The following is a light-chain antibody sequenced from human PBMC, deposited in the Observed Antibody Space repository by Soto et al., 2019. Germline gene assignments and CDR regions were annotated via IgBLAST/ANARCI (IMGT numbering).Light chain of an antibody. CDR2: GAS. Sequence: IVMTQSPDSLAVSLGESATINCRASQSASSYLAWYQQKPGQAPRLLIYGASSRATGIPDRFSGGGSGTDFSLTISRLDPEDFAVYYCKQYSSSPITFGQGTRLQIK. V-gene: IGKV3-20*01. J-gene: IGKJ5*01. CDR1: QSASSY. CDR3: KQYSSSPIT.